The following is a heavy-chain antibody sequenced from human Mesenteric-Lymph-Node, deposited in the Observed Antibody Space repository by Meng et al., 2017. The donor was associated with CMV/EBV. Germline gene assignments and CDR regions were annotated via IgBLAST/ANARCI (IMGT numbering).Heavy chain of an antibody. CDR2: IIPIFGQA. CDR3: ASPERVASLNAGLSIAARLDNNFGLDV. J-gene: IGHJ6*02. Sequence: SVKVSCKASGGTFNNFAFNWVRQAPGQGLQWMGGIIPIFGQATYAQKFRDRVTFTMDESTTTSYMELRRLTSEDTAVYFCASPERVASLNAGLSIAARLDNNFGLDVWGQGTTVTVSS. D-gene: IGHD6-6*01. V-gene: IGHV1-69*05. CDR1: GGTFNNFA.